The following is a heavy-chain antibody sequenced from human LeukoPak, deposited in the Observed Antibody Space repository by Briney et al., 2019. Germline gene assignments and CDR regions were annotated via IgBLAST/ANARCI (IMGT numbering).Heavy chain of an antibody. V-gene: IGHV3-49*04. J-gene: IGHJ4*02. CDR3: TRVRGVIVEGFDY. D-gene: IGHD3-10*01. CDR2: IRSKTYGGTT. Sequence: HPGGSLRLSCTDSGFTFGDYGMSWVRQAPGKGLEWVGLIRSKTYGGTTEHAASVKGRFTMSRDDSKSIAYLQMNSLKTEDTAVYYSTRVRGVIVEGFDYWGQGTLVTVSS. CDR1: GFTFGDYG.